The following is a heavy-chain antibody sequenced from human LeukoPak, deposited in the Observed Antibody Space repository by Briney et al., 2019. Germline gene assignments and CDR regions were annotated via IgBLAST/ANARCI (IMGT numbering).Heavy chain of an antibody. CDR2: IFTRGST. Sequence: SETLSLTCTVSGGSISSYYWSWIRQPPGKGLEWIGYIFTRGSTSYNPSLKSRVTISEDTSKNQFSLKLTSVTAADTAVYFCASGAADGYNFGFDYWGQGTLAAVSS. CDR1: GGSISSYY. V-gene: IGHV4-4*09. J-gene: IGHJ4*02. D-gene: IGHD5-24*01. CDR3: ASGAADGYNFGFDY.